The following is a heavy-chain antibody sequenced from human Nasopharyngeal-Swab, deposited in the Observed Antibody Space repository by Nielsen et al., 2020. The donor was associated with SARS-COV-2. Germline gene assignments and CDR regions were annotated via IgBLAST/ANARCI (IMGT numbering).Heavy chain of an antibody. D-gene: IGHD4-17*01. CDR2: IKSKTDGGTT. CDR1: GFTFSSYS. J-gene: IGHJ6*02. Sequence: GESLKISCAASGFTFSSYSMNWVRQAPGKGLEWVGRIKSKTDGGTTDYAAPVKGRFTISRDDSRNTLYLQMNSLKTEDTAVYYCTTDPGALPTVTFYGMDVWGQGTTVTVSS. V-gene: IGHV3-15*01. CDR3: TTDPGALPTVTFYGMDV.